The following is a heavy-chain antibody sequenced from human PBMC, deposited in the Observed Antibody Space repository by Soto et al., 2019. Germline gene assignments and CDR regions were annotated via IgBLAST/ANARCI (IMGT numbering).Heavy chain of an antibody. J-gene: IGHJ4*02. CDR1: GYTFTSYD. CDR3: ARDLYSSGWYIFDY. Sequence: GASVKVSCKASGYTFTSYDINWVRQATGQGLEWMGIINPSGGSTSYAQKFQGRVTMTRDTSTSTVYMELSSLRSEDTAVYYCARDLYSSGWYIFDYWGQGTLVTVSS. D-gene: IGHD6-19*01. V-gene: IGHV1-46*01. CDR2: INPSGGST.